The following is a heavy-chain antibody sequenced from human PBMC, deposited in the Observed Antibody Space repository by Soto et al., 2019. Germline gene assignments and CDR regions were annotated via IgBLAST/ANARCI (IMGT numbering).Heavy chain of an antibody. Sequence: ASVKVSCKASGYTFTSYAMHWVRQAPGQRLEWMGWINAGNGNTKYSQKFQGRVTITRDTSASTAYMELSSLRSEDTAVYYCARAVGAADSDWFDPWGQGTLVTVSS. CDR2: INAGNGNT. J-gene: IGHJ5*02. V-gene: IGHV1-3*01. D-gene: IGHD3-16*01. CDR3: ARAVGAADSDWFDP. CDR1: GYTFTSYA.